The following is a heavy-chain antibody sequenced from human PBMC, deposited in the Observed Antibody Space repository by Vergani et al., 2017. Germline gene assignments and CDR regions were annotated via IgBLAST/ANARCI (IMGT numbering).Heavy chain of an antibody. CDR3: AKVGRSEVAGTFGAFDI. J-gene: IGHJ3*02. D-gene: IGHD6-19*01. CDR2: LSASDRRT. Sequence: EVQLLESGGDLVQPGGSLRLSCAASGFTFIMRAMSWVRQAPGQGLEWVSTLSASDRRTHYADSVKGRFTISRDNSKNTLFLHMNSLRPEDTAVYYCAKVGRSEVAGTFGAFDIWGQGTMVTVSS. V-gene: IGHV3-23*01. CDR1: GFTFIMRA.